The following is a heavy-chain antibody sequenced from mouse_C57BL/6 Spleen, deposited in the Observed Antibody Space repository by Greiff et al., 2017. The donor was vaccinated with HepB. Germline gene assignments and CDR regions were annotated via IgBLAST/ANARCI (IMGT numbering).Heavy chain of an antibody. CDR2: IYPSDSET. Sequence: QVQLQQSGAELVRPGSSVKLSCKASGYTFTSYWMDWVKQRPGQGLEWIGNIYPSDSETHYNQKFKDKATLTVDKSSSTAYMQLSSLTSEDSAVYYCARSRPRDYAMDYWGQGTSVTVSS. D-gene: IGHD3-3*01. J-gene: IGHJ4*01. V-gene: IGHV1-61*01. CDR3: ARSRPRDYAMDY. CDR1: GYTFTSYW.